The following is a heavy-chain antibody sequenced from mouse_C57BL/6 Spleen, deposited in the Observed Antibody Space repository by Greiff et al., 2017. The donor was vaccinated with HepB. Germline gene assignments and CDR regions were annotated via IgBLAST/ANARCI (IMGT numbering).Heavy chain of an antibody. D-gene: IGHD1-1*01. V-gene: IGHV1-80*01. CDR3: ARQGSLSDYYGSSLAWFAY. CDR2: IYPGDGDT. Sequence: QVQLQQSGAELVKPGASVKISCKASGYAFSSYWMNWVKQRPGKGLEWIGQIYPGDGDTNYNGKFKGKATLTADKSSSTAYMQLSSLTSEDSAVYFCARQGSLSDYYGSSLAWFAYWGQGTLVTVSA. CDR1: GYAFSSYW. J-gene: IGHJ3*01.